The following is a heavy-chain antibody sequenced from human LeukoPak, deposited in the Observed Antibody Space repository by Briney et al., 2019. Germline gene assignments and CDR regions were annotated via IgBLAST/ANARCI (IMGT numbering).Heavy chain of an antibody. CDR1: GGSISSYY. Sequence: SETLSLTCTVSGGSISSYYWSWIRQPPGKGLEWIGYIYYSGSTNYNPSLKSRVTISVDTSKNQFSLKLSSVTAADTAVYYCARERGWAFDIWGQGTMVTVSS. D-gene: IGHD6-19*01. V-gene: IGHV4-59*01. CDR2: IYYSGST. CDR3: ARERGWAFDI. J-gene: IGHJ3*02.